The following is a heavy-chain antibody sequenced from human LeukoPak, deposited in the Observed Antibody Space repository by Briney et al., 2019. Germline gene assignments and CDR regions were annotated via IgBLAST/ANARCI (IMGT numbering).Heavy chain of an antibody. J-gene: IGHJ6*02. CDR2: IRGSDDRQ. Sequence: GGTLRLSCAASGFTFSTYVMSWARQVPGKGLEWVSAIRGSDDRQYYADSVKGSFTISRDNSKRTLFLQMNSLRVEDTAVYFCAKYKFPAGDYDALMDVWGQGTTVTVSS. D-gene: IGHD3-16*01. V-gene: IGHV3-23*01. CDR3: AKYKFPAGDYDALMDV. CDR1: GFTFSTYV.